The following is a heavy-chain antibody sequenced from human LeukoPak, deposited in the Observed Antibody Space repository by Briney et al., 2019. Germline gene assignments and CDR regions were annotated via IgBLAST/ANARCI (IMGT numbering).Heavy chain of an antibody. CDR1: GYTFTSYG. D-gene: IGHD4-17*01. CDR2: ISAYNGNT. J-gene: IGHJ6*02. CDR3: ASLPTVTKGYYYYYYGMDV. V-gene: IGHV1-18*01. Sequence: GASVKVSCKASGYTFTSYGISWVRQAPGQGLEWMGWISAYNGNTNYAQKLQGRVTVTTDTSTSTAYMELRSLRSDDTAVYYCASLPTVTKGYYYYYYGMDVWGQGTTVTVSS.